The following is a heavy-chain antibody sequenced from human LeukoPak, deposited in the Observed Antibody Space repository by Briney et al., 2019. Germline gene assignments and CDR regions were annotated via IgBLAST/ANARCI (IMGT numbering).Heavy chain of an antibody. J-gene: IGHJ4*02. CDR3: ARGGYSYGSFRLYFDY. CDR2: IYHDGST. CDR1: GGSISSSNW. Sequence: SETLSLTCAVSGGSISSSNWWSWVRQPPGKGLEWIGEIYHDGSTNYNPSLKSRVTISMDKSKNQLSLKLNFVTAADTAVYYCARGGYSYGSFRLYFDYWGQGTLVTVSS. D-gene: IGHD5-18*01. V-gene: IGHV4-4*02.